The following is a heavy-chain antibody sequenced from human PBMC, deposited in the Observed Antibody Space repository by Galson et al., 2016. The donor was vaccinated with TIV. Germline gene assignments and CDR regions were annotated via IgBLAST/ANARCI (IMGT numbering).Heavy chain of an antibody. CDR2: MFYTGSH. V-gene: IGHV4-59*01. CDR1: GASIDSYY. J-gene: IGHJ4*02. D-gene: IGHD4-17*01. CDR3: AGGGTATTPPGFDF. Sequence: SETLSLTCTVSGASIDSYYWNWIRQPPGKGLEWIGYMFYTGSHNYNPSLKSRVTISADTSKNQFSLKLTSVTAADTAVYYCAGGGTATTPPGFDFWGPGPLGAVSS.